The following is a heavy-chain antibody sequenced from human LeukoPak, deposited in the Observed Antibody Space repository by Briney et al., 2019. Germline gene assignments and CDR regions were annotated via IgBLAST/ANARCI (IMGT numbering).Heavy chain of an antibody. V-gene: IGHV3-66*02. CDR2: IFDGDTT. CDR1: GLSVSNYY. D-gene: IGHD1-1*01. J-gene: IGHJ4*02. Sequence: GGSLRLSCAASGLSVSNYYMNWVRPAPGKGLEWASVIFDGDTTYYADSVKGRFTISRDNSKNTVYLQMNSLRTEDTAVYHCAGNWNGDYCFEHWGQGILVTVSS. CDR3: AGNWNGDYCFEH.